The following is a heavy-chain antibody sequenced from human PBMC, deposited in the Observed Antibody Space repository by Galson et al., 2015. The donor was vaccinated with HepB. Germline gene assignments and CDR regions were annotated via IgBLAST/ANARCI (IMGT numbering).Heavy chain of an antibody. D-gene: IGHD3-10*01. Sequence: SLRLSCAASGFTFSSYAMHWVHQAPGKGLEYVAAMSSDGGSTYHADSVKGRFTISRDKSKNTVYLQMSSLRAEDTAVYYCVKSEWFGERADYWGQGTLVTVSS. CDR2: MSSDGGST. CDR3: VKSEWFGERADY. J-gene: IGHJ4*02. CDR1: GFTFSSYA. V-gene: IGHV3-64D*06.